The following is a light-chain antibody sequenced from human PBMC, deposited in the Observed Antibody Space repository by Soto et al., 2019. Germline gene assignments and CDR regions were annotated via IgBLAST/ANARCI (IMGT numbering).Light chain of an antibody. J-gene: IGLJ3*02. CDR1: SPNIGSNA. V-gene: IGLV1-44*01. Sequence: QAVVTQPPSASGTPGQRVTISCSGRSPNIGSNAVNWYQQFPGMAPKVLIYNNNERPSGVPDRVSGSKSGTAASLAISGLQPEDEADYNCATWDDGLNGWGVGGGTKLTVL. CDR3: ATWDDGLNGWG. CDR2: NNN.